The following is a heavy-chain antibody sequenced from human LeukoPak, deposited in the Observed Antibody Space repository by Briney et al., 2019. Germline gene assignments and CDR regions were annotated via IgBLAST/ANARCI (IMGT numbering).Heavy chain of an antibody. V-gene: IGHV3-21*01. Sequence: PGGSLRLSCAASGFTFSSYSMNWVRQAPGKGLEWASSIISSSSYIYYADSVKGRFTISRDNAKNSLYLQMNSLRAEDTAVYYCARELCSSTSCYPVYGMDVWGQGTTVTVSS. J-gene: IGHJ6*02. CDR1: GFTFSSYS. CDR2: IISSSSYI. CDR3: ARELCSSTSCYPVYGMDV. D-gene: IGHD2-2*01.